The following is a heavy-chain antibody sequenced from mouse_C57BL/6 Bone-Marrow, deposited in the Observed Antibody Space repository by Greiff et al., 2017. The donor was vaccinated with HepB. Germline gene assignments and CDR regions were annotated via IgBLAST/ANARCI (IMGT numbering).Heavy chain of an antibody. J-gene: IGHJ1*03. CDR2: INYDGSST. V-gene: IGHV5-16*01. CDR1: GFTFSDYY. Sequence: EVQRVESEGGLVQPGSSMKLSCTASGFTFSDYYMAWVRQVPEKGLEWVANINYDGSSTYYLDSLKSRFIISRDNAKNILYLQMSSLKSEDTATYYCARSGPFYYYGSSPYWYFDVWGTGTTVTVSS. CDR3: ARSGPFYYYGSSPYWYFDV. D-gene: IGHD1-1*01.